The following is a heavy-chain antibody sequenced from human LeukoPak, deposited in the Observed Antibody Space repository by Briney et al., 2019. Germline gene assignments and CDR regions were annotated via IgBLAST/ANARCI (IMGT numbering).Heavy chain of an antibody. CDR2: ISGDGGGT. V-gene: IGHV3-23*01. J-gene: IGHJ4*02. D-gene: IGHD1/OR15-1a*01. CDR1: GSTFTNWA. Sequence: PGGSLRLSCAPSGSTFTNWAITWVRQAPGMGLEWVSYISGDGGGTYYADSVKGRLTVSRDNSKNSLYLEINSRRVECTAVYYCAKWAGSGEQTKRYFGPFDFWGQGTLVTVSS. CDR3: AKWAGSGEQTKRYFGPFDF.